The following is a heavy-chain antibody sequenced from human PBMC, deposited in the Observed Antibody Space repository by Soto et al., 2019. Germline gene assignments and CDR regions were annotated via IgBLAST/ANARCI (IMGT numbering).Heavy chain of an antibody. CDR2: ITVDGGVI. CDR3: AKSPKVISTSFDY. D-gene: IGHD3-22*01. J-gene: IGHJ4*02. CDR1: GFTFTTYT. Sequence: CGPLRLSRLASGFTFTTYTKNWVRLAPGKGLESLSYITVDGGVITYADAVEGRFAISRDNSKNTLFLQMNSLRAEDAAIYYCAKSPKVISTSFDYWGQGSLVTGSS. V-gene: IGHV3-23*01.